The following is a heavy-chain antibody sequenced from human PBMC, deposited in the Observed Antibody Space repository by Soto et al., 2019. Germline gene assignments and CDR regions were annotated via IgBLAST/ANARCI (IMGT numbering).Heavy chain of an antibody. Sequence: EVQLLESGGGLVQPGGSLRLSCAASGFTFSSYAMNWVRQAPGKGLEWVSVISGSGDSTYYADSVKGRFTISRDNSKNALYLQMNSLRAEDTAVSYCASRSSGWYFDYWGQGTLVTVSS. CDR2: ISGSGDST. J-gene: IGHJ4*02. D-gene: IGHD6-19*01. CDR1: GFTFSSYA. CDR3: ASRSSGWYFDY. V-gene: IGHV3-23*01.